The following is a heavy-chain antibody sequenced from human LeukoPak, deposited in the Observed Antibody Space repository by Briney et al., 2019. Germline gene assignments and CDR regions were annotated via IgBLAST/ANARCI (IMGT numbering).Heavy chain of an antibody. J-gene: IGHJ4*02. V-gene: IGHV3-21*01. CDR1: GFTFSSYS. Sequence: GGSLRLPCAASGFTFSSYSMSWVRQAPGKGLEWVSSISSSSSYIYYADSVKGRFTISRDNAKNSLYLQMNSLRAEDTAVYYCARAQKLEGFDYWGQGTLVTVSS. CDR3: ARAQKLEGFDY. CDR2: ISSSSSYI. D-gene: IGHD3-3*02.